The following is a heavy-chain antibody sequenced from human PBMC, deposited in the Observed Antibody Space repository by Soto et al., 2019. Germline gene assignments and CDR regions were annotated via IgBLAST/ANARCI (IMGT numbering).Heavy chain of an antibody. CDR1: GFTFTNYA. Sequence: GGSLRLSCAASGFTFTNYAMPWVRQAPGKGLEWVSVISASGSNTYYADSVKARFTISRDNSRNTVYLQMHSLRVEDTAVHYCAKDRRAVTWYMSDYWGQGTPVTASS. D-gene: IGHD1-1*01. CDR2: ISASGSNT. J-gene: IGHJ4*02. CDR3: AKDRRAVTWYMSDY. V-gene: IGHV3-23*01.